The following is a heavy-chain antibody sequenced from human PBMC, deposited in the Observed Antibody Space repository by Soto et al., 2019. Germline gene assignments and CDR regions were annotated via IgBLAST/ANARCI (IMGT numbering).Heavy chain of an antibody. Sequence: SETLSLTCAVYGGSFSGYYWSWIRQPPGKGLEWIGGINHSGSTNYNPSLKSRVTISVDSSKNHFSLKVSSVTAADTAVYYCARHLYSGESSGYYGYWGQGALVTVSS. CDR1: GGSFSGYY. J-gene: IGHJ4*02. CDR3: ARHLYSGESSGYYGY. D-gene: IGHD3-22*01. V-gene: IGHV4-34*01. CDR2: INHSGST.